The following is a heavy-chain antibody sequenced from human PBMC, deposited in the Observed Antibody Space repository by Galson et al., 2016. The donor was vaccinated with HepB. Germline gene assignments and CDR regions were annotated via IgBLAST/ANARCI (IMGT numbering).Heavy chain of an antibody. D-gene: IGHD3-22*01. CDR3: AREGSRIVVVGALDAFDI. J-gene: IGHJ3*02. V-gene: IGHV6-1*01. Sequence: CAISGDSVSSNSAAWNWIRQSPSRGLEWLGRTYYRSKWYNDYAVSVKSRITINPDTSKNQFSLQLNSVTPEDTAVYYCAREGSRIVVVGALDAFDIWGQGTMVTVSS. CDR2: TYYRSKWYN. CDR1: GDSVSSNSAA.